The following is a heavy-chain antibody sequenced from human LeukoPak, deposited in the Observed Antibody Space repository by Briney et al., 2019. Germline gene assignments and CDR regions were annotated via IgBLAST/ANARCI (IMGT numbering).Heavy chain of an antibody. V-gene: IGHV1-18*01. Sequence: ASVKVSCKASGYTFTSYGISWVRQAPGQGLEWMGWISAYNGNTNYAQKLQGRVTMTTDTSTSTDYMELRSLRSDDTAVYYCARDSYKRYNWNYESLDIWGQGTMVTVSS. CDR1: GYTFTSYG. CDR2: ISAYNGNT. D-gene: IGHD1-7*01. J-gene: IGHJ3*02. CDR3: ARDSYKRYNWNYESLDI.